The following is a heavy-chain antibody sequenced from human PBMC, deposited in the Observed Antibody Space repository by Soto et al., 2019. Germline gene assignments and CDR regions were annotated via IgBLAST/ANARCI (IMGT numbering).Heavy chain of an antibody. J-gene: IGHJ5*02. CDR3: ATQEVGGTYVYTFDP. D-gene: IGHD1-26*01. V-gene: IGHV4-39*01. CDR2: IYYRGRT. Sequence: QLQLQESGPGLVKPSETLSLTCTVSGGSISSSNYYWGWIRQPPGKGLEWIGSIYYRGRTSYNPSLKSRVTISVDTSKNQFSLKLSSVTAADTAVYYCATQEVGGTYVYTFDPWGQGTLVTVSS. CDR1: GGSISSSNYY.